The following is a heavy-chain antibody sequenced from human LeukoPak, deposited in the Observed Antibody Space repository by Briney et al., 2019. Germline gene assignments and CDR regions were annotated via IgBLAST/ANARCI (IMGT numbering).Heavy chain of an antibody. CDR2: ISYDGSNK. V-gene: IGHV3-30-3*01. Sequence: SCKASGYTFTSYGISWVRQAPGKGLEWVAVISYDGSNKYYADSVKGRFTISRDNSKNTLYLQMNSLRAEDTAVYYCARWPSDYWGQGTLVTVSS. CDR3: ARWPSDY. CDR1: GYTFTSYG. J-gene: IGHJ4*02.